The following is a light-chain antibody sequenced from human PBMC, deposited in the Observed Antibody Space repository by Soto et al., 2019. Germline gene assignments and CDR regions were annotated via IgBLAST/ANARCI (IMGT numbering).Light chain of an antibody. CDR2: DAS. CDR1: QSVSNNY. CDR3: RQYGTSPEYT. V-gene: IGKV3-20*01. J-gene: IGKJ2*01. Sequence: EIVLTQSPGTLSLSPGEWATLYCRASQSVSNNYLAWYQQRPGQAPRLLIYDASSRATGIPDRLSGSRSGTDFTLTISRLEPEEYAVYFCRQYGTSPEYTFGQGNKREIK.